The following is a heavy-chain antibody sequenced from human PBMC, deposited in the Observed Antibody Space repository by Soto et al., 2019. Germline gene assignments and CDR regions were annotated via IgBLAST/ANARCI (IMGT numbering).Heavy chain of an antibody. Sequence: PSETLSLTCAVSSGSISSSNGWSWVRQPPGKGLEWIGEIYHSGSTNYNPSLKSRVTISVDKSKNQFSLKLSSVTAADTAVYYCASRIAAAGTLNWFDPWGQGTLVTVSS. V-gene: IGHV4-4*02. J-gene: IGHJ5*02. D-gene: IGHD6-13*01. CDR1: SGSISSSNG. CDR3: ASRIAAAGTLNWFDP. CDR2: IYHSGST.